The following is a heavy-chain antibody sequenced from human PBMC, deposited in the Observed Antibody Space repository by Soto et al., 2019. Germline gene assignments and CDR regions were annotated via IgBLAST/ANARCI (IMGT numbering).Heavy chain of an antibody. V-gene: IGHV1-18*01. CDR3: AGGGTPIDS. CDR2: ISAYNGNT. CDR1: GYTFTNFG. J-gene: IGHJ4*02. Sequence: QVQLVQSGAEVKKPGASVTVSCKASGYTFTNFGISWVRQAPGQGLEWMGWISAYNGNTNYAQNFQGRVTMTTDTTASTAYVELRSLRSDDTAVYYCAGGGTPIDSVGQGTLVTVSS. D-gene: IGHD3-16*01.